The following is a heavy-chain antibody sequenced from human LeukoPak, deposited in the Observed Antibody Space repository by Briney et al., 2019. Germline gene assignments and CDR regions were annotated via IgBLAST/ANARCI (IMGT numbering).Heavy chain of an antibody. CDR1: GFTFGSYA. CDR2: ISGSGGIT. D-gene: IGHD3-22*01. J-gene: IGHJ4*02. CDR3: AKIRAGNSSGRDPGWPMDY. Sequence: GGSLRLSCAASGFTFGSYAIYWVRQAPGEGPEWVSGISGSGGITYFADSVKGRFIISRDNSKNTVYLRTNNLRAEDTALYYCAKIRAGNSSGRDPGWPMDYWGQGTLVTVSS. V-gene: IGHV3-23*01.